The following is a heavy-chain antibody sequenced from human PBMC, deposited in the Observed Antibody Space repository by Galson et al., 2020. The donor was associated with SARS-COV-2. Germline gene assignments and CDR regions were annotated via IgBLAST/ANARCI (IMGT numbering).Heavy chain of an antibody. CDR3: ARDGQSSRGWAFDY. D-gene: IGHD6-19*01. Sequence: ASVKVSCKASGYTFTGYYLHWVRQAPGQGLEWVGWISPNSGGTNYAQKFQGRVTMTRDTSISTAYMELSRLRSDDTAVYYCARDGQSSRGWAFDYWGQGTLLTVSS. V-gene: IGHV1-2*02. J-gene: IGHJ4*02. CDR2: ISPNSGGT. CDR1: GYTFTGYY.